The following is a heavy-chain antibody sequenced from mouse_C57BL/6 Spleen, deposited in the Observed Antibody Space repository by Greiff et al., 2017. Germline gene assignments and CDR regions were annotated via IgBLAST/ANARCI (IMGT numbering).Heavy chain of an antibody. V-gene: IGHV1-19*01. J-gene: IGHJ2*01. CDR1: GYTFTDYY. CDR2: INPYNGGT. CDR3: ARGGGLYYFDY. Sequence: EVKLMESGPVLVKPGASVKMSCKASGYTFTDYYMTWVKQSHGKRLEWIGVINPYNGGTSYNQKFKGKATLTVDKSSSTAYMELNSLTSEDSAVDYCARGGGLYYFDYWGQGTTLTVSS.